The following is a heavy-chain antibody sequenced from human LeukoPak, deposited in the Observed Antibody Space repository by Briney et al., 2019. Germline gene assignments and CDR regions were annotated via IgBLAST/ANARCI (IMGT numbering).Heavy chain of an antibody. CDR1: GGSISSYY. D-gene: IGHD7-27*01. Sequence: PSETLSLTCTVSGGSISSYYWSWIRQPPGKGLEWIGYINYSGSTYYNPSLKSRVTISVDTSKNQFSLKPNSVTAADTAVYYCTRQANWGRWYFDLWGRGTLVTVSS. J-gene: IGHJ2*01. V-gene: IGHV4-59*08. CDR2: INYSGST. CDR3: TRQANWGRWYFDL.